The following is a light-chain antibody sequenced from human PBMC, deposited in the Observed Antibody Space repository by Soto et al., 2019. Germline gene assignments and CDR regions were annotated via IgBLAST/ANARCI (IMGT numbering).Light chain of an antibody. CDR3: QQYGSSL. V-gene: IGKV3-20*01. CDR1: QSVSSSY. Sequence: VLTQSPGTLSLSPGERATLSCRASQSVSSSYLAWYQQKPGQAPRLLIYGASSRATGIPDRFSGSGSGTDFTLTISRLEPEDFAVYYCQQYGSSLFGGGTKV. CDR2: GAS. J-gene: IGKJ4*01.